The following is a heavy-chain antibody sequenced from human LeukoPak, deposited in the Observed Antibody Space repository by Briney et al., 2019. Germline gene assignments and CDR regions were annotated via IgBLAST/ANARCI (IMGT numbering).Heavy chain of an antibody. D-gene: IGHD6-13*01. CDR2: IYTSGST. CDR1: GGSFSGYY. V-gene: IGHV4-59*10. Sequence: PSETLSLTCAVYGGSFSGYYWSWIRQPPGKGLEWIGRIYTSGSTNYNPSLKSRVTMSVDTSKNQFSLKLSSVTAADTAVYYCARHTMHAASSWYLRDWGQGTLVTVSS. J-gene: IGHJ4*02. CDR3: ARHTMHAASSWYLRD.